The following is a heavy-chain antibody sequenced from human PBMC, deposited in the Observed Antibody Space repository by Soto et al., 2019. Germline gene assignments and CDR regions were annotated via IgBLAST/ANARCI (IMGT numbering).Heavy chain of an antibody. CDR2: VNPIVSMS. CDR3: AASYGSGYRAFDY. D-gene: IGHD3-10*01. V-gene: IGHV1-69*02. J-gene: IGHJ4*02. Sequence: QVQLVQSGAEVKKPGSSVKVSCKASGDTFSFYTINWVRQAPGLGLEWMGRVNPIVSMSNYAQKFQGRVTXTXEKXTNTAYMQLSSLRSEDTAIYYCAASYGSGYRAFDYWGQGALVTVSS. CDR1: GDTFSFYT.